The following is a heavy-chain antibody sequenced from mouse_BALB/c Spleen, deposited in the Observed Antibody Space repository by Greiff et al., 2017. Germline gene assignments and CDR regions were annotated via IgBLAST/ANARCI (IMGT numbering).Heavy chain of an antibody. J-gene: IGHJ3*01. CDR1: GYTFTSYW. D-gene: IGHD2-1*01. V-gene: IGHV1-87*01. CDR2: IYPGDGDT. Sequence: VQLQQSGAELARPGASVKLSCKASGYTFTSYWMQWVKQRPGQGLEWIGAIYPGDGDTRYTQKFKGKATLTADKSSSTAYMQLSSLASEDSAVYYCARKGNGNAPLAYWGQGTLVTVSA. CDR3: ARKGNGNAPLAY.